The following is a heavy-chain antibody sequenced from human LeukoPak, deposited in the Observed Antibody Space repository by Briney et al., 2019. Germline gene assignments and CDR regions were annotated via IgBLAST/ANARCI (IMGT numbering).Heavy chain of an antibody. V-gene: IGHV4-59*01. Sequence: PSETLSLTCTVSRGSISTYYWSWIRKPPGKGMEWIGYIHYDGSPKYHPSLKSRVTISVDTSKNQFSLKLSSVAAADTAVYYCARVGRGPVDLWGQGTLVTVSS. D-gene: IGHD2-15*01. CDR1: RGSISTYY. J-gene: IGHJ5*02. CDR2: IHYDGSP. CDR3: ARVGRGPVDL.